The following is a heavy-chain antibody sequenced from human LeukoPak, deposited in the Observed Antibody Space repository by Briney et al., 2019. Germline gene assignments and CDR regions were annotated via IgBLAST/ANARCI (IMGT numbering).Heavy chain of an antibody. J-gene: IGHJ4*02. CDR3: ARRKPRGYFDY. CDR1: GGSFSGYY. V-gene: IGHV4-34*01. Sequence: SETLSLTCAVYGGSFSGYYWSWIRQPPGKGLEWIGEINHSGSTNYNPSLKSRVTISVDTSKNQFSLKLSSVTAADTAVYYCARRKPRGYFDYWGQGTLVTVSS. CDR2: INHSGST.